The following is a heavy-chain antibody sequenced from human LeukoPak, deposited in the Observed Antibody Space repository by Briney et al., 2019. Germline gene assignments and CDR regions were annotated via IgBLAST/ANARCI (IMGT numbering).Heavy chain of an antibody. Sequence: QPGGSLRLSCAASGFTFSSYAMSWVRQAPGKGLEWLSSISGSGSSTYYADSVKGRFTISRDNSKNTLYLQMNSLRAEDTAVYYCASQYYYDSSGYHRAFDIWGQGTMVTVSS. D-gene: IGHD3-22*01. J-gene: IGHJ3*02. CDR2: ISGSGSST. CDR3: ASQYYYDSSGYHRAFDI. CDR1: GFTFSSYA. V-gene: IGHV3-23*01.